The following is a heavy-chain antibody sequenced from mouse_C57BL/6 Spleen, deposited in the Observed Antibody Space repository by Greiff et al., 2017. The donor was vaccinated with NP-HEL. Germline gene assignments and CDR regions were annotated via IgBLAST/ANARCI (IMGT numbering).Heavy chain of an antibody. CDR2: INYDGSST. CDR1: GFTFSDYY. J-gene: IGHJ4*01. Sequence: EVKVVESEGGLVQPGSSMKLSCTASGFTFSDYYMAWVRQVPEKGLEWVANINYDGSSTYYLDSLKSRFIISRDNAKNFLYLQMSSLKSEDTATYYCARDDYYAMDYWGQGTSVTVSS. V-gene: IGHV5-16*01. CDR3: ARDDYYAMDY.